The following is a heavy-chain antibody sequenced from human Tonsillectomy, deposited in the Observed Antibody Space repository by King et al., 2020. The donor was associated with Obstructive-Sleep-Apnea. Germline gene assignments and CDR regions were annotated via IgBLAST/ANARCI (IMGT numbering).Heavy chain of an antibody. CDR2: ISWNSQTI. J-gene: IGHJ5*02. CDR1: GFTFGDYA. CDR3: ETHLRGGTTTRGGFDL. Sequence: VQLVESGGGLVQPGRSLRLSCVASGFTFGDYAIDWVRQAPGKGLEWVSGISWNSQTIDYADSVRGRFTISGDNARNSLYLEMNRLRAGDTAFYYCETHLRGGTTTRGGFDLWGQGTLVTASS. V-gene: IGHV3-9*01. D-gene: IGHD4-17*01.